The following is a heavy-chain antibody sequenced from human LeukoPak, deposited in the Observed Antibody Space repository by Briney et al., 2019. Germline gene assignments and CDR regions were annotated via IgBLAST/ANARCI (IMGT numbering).Heavy chain of an antibody. CDR3: ASPPLYYYDSSGTRGDAFDI. J-gene: IGHJ3*02. CDR2: IYYSGST. V-gene: IGHV4-39*01. Sequence: PSETLSLTCTVSGGSISSSSYYWGWIRQPPGKGLEWIGSIYYSGSTYYNPSLKSRVTISVDTSKTQFSLKLSSVTAADTAVYYCASPPLYYYDSSGTRGDAFDIWGQGTMVTVSS. D-gene: IGHD3-22*01. CDR1: GGSISSSSYY.